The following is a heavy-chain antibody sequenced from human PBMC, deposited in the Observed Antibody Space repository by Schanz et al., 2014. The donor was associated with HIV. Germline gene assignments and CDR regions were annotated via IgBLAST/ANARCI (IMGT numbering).Heavy chain of an antibody. CDR2: INQDGSQF. J-gene: IGHJ4*02. Sequence: VHLVESGGGLVQPGGSLRLSCAASGSTFSSYWMNWIRQAPGKGLEWVANINQDGSQFNYVDSVRGRFTISRDNPKNLLYLQMNSLRAEDTAVYYCVRNFEYWGQGTLVTVSS. CDR1: GSTFSSYW. V-gene: IGHV3-7*01. CDR3: VRNFEY.